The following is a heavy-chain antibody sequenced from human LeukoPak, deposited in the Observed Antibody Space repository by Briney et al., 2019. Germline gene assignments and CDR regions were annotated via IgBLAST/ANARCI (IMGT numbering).Heavy chain of an antibody. CDR3: AKKATVAGSGYFDY. CDR2: ISGSGGTT. J-gene: IGHJ4*02. V-gene: IGHV3-23*01. CDR1: GFTFSSYA. Sequence: GGSLRLSCTASGFTFSSYAMSWVRQAPGRGLEWVSGISGSGGTTYYADSVKGRFTISRDNSKNTLFLQVNSLRAEDTAVYYCAKKATVAGSGYFDYWGQGTLVTVSS. D-gene: IGHD6-19*01.